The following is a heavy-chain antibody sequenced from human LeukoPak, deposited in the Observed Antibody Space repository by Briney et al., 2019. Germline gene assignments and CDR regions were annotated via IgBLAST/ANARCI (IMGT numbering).Heavy chain of an antibody. Sequence: GGSLRLSCAASGFTFSNYGMSWVRQAPGRGLEWVSSISRSSSYIFYADSVKGRFTISRDNAKKSLFLKMNTLRAEDTAVYYCARGGRYSYGYPWIYWGQGTLVTVSS. J-gene: IGHJ4*02. D-gene: IGHD5-18*01. V-gene: IGHV3-21*01. CDR3: ARGGRYSYGYPWIY. CDR2: ISRSSSYI. CDR1: GFTFSNYG.